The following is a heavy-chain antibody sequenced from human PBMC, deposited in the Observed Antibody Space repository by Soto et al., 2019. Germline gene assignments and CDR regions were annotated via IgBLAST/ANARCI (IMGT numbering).Heavy chain of an antibody. CDR1: GYPFTGYY. CDR2: INPNSVVT. D-gene: IGHD6-25*01. J-gene: IGHJ5*02. CDR3: AKEYQRLGDYHWFDP. V-gene: IGHV1-2*02. Sequence: QVQLVQSGAEVRKPGASVKVSCKASGYPFTGYYMHWVRQAPGQGLEWMGWINPNSVVTNYAQKFQDRVTMTRDTSISTAYMELSSLISDDTAVYYCAKEYQRLGDYHWFDPWGQGTLVTVSS.